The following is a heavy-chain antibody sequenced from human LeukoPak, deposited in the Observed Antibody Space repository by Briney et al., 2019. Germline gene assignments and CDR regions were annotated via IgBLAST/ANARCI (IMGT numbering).Heavy chain of an antibody. CDR3: ARVWAWGSGNYFDN. J-gene: IGHJ4*02. D-gene: IGHD7-27*01. Sequence: GGSLRLSCAASGFSFNSYEMNWVRRAPGKGLEWVSAIRGDAGSTGYADSVKGRFTISRDNAKNSLYLQMNSLRVEDTALYYCARVWAWGSGNYFDNWGQGTLVTVSS. V-gene: IGHV3-20*04. CDR1: GFSFNSYE. CDR2: IRGDAGST.